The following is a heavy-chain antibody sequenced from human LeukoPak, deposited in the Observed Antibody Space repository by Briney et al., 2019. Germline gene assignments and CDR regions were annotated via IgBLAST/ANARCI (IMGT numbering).Heavy chain of an antibody. CDR3: ARGGHYGSGSYVDY. CDR1: GGSFSGNY. J-gene: IGHJ4*02. D-gene: IGHD3-10*01. V-gene: IGHV4-34*01. CDR2: INHSGST. Sequence: SETLSLTCAVYGGSFSGNYWSWIRQPPGKGLEWIGEINHSGSTNYNPSLKSRVTISVDTSKNQFSLKLSSVTAADTAVYYCARGGHYGSGSYVDYWGQGTLVTVSS.